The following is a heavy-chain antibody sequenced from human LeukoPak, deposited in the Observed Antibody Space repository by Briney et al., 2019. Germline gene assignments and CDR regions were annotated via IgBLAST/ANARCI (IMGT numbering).Heavy chain of an antibody. CDR3: ARVAGLSNYYDSSGYAFDI. J-gene: IGHJ3*02. Sequence: GGSLRLSCAASGFTFSSYAMSWVRQAPGKGLEWVSAISGSGGSTYYADSVKGRFTISRDNSKNTLYLQMNSLRAEDTAVYYCARVAGLSNYYDSSGYAFDIWGQGTMVTVSS. D-gene: IGHD3-22*01. CDR1: GFTFSSYA. V-gene: IGHV3-23*01. CDR2: ISGSGGST.